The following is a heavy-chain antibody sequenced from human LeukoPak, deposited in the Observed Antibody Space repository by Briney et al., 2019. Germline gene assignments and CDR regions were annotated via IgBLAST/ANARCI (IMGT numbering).Heavy chain of an antibody. V-gene: IGHV5-51*01. D-gene: IGHD2-2*01. CDR2: MYPGDSGK. Sequence: GEALKISWTGSGYIFTNYWIAWGRQMPGKGLEGMGVMYPGDSGKTFRPSFQGPVTISADQSITTTNLQWSSLKASDTAMYYCARGRGYCSSSSCYDFDYWGQGTLVTVPS. CDR1: GYIFTNYW. J-gene: IGHJ4*02. CDR3: ARGRGYCSSSSCYDFDY.